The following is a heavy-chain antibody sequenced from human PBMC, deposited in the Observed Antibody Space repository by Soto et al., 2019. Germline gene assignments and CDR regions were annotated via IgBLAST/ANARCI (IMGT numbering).Heavy chain of an antibody. Sequence: EVQLVESGGGLVKPGGSLRLSCAASGFTFSSYSMNWVRQAPGKGLEWVSSISSSSSYIYYADSVKGRFTISRDNAKNSLYLQMNSLRAEDTAVYYCASVPLHLGELSLSFPQYFDYWGQGTLVTVSS. CDR2: ISSSSSYI. D-gene: IGHD3-16*02. CDR3: ASVPLHLGELSLSFPQYFDY. CDR1: GFTFSSYS. J-gene: IGHJ4*02. V-gene: IGHV3-21*01.